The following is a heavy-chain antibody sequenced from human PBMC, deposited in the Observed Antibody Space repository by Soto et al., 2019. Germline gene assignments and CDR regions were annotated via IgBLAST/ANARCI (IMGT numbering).Heavy chain of an antibody. Sequence: GESLKISCKGSGYSFTSYWIGWVRQMPGKGLEWMGIIYPGDSDTRYSPSFQGQVTISADKSISTAYLQWSSLKASGTAMYYCARITIFGGWDYYYGMVVWGQGTTVTVSS. CDR1: GYSFTSYW. D-gene: IGHD3-3*01. CDR3: ARITIFGGWDYYYGMVV. CDR2: IYPGDSDT. J-gene: IGHJ6*02. V-gene: IGHV5-51*01.